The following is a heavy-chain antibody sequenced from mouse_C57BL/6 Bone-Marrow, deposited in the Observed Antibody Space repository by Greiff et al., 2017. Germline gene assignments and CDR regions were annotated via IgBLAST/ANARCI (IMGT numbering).Heavy chain of an antibody. CDR3: AIVDYYGRSHYYAMDY. V-gene: IGHV5-4*03. Sequence: EVKLVESGGGLVKPGGSLKLSCAASGFTFSSYAMSWVRQTPEKRLEWVATISDGGSYTYYPDNVKGRFTISRDNAKNNLYLQMSHLKSEDTAMYYCAIVDYYGRSHYYAMDYWGQGTSVTVSS. CDR2: ISDGGSYT. CDR1: GFTFSSYA. J-gene: IGHJ4*01. D-gene: IGHD1-1*01.